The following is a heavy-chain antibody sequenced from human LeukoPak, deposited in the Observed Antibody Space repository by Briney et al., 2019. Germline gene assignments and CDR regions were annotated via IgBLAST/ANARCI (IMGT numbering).Heavy chain of an antibody. Sequence: GRSLRLSCAASGFTFSSYAMHWVRQAPGKGLEWVAVISYDGSNKYYADSVKGRFTISRDNSKNTLYLQMNSLRAEDTAVYYCARDGQWQTQEGFDHWGQGTLVTVSS. V-gene: IGHV3-30*04. J-gene: IGHJ4*02. CDR1: GFTFSSYA. CDR2: ISYDGSNK. CDR3: ARDGQWQTQEGFDH. D-gene: IGHD6-19*01.